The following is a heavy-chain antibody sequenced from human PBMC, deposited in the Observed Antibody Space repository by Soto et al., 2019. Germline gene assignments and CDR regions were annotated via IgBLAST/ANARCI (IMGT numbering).Heavy chain of an antibody. J-gene: IGHJ2*01. CDR1: GGSISSSNW. D-gene: IGHD6-19*01. CDR3: ARDGGVAGHGFLYFDL. Sequence: QVQLQESGPGLVKPSGTLSLTCAVSGGSISSSNWWSWVRQPPGKGLEWIGEIYHSGSTNYNPSIKSRVTISVEKSKNQFSLKLSSVTAAATAVYYCARDGGVAGHGFLYFDLWGRGTLVTVSS. V-gene: IGHV4-4*02. CDR2: IYHSGST.